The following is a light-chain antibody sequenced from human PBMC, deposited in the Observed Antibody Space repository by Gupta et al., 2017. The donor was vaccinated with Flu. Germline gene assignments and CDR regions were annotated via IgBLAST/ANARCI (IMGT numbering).Light chain of an antibody. CDR1: QSVSTY. V-gene: IGKV3-11*01. Sequence: PATLSLSPGETATLSCRASQSVSTYLAWYQQKPGQAPRLLIYAASNRATGIPARFSGSGSGTDFTLTISSLEPEDFAVYYCQQRSNWSFTFGPGTKVDIK. CDR2: AAS. J-gene: IGKJ3*01. CDR3: QQRSNWSFT.